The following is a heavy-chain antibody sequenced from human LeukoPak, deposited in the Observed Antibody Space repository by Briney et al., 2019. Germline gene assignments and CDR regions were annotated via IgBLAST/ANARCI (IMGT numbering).Heavy chain of an antibody. CDR3: ARVGYTSYYYYGMDV. D-gene: IGHD6-13*01. Sequence: GGSLRLSCAASGFTFSSYAMHWVRQAPGKGLESVSAISSNGGSTYYANSVKGRFTISRDNSKNTLYLQMGSLRAEDMAVYYCARVGYTSYYYYGMDVWGQGTTVTVSS. V-gene: IGHV3-64*01. J-gene: IGHJ6*02. CDR1: GFTFSSYA. CDR2: ISSNGGST.